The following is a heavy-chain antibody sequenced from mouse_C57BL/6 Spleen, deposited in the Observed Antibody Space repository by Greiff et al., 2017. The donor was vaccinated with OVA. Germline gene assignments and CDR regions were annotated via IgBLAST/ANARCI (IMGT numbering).Heavy chain of an antibody. CDR1: GYTFTDYY. J-gene: IGHJ4*01. Sequence: VQLQESGAELVRPGASVKLSCKASGYTFTDYYINWVKQRPGQGLEWIARIYPGSGNTYYNEKFKGKATLTSEKSSSTAYMQLSSLTSEDSAVYFCARRGGSYAMDYWGQGTSVTVSS. CDR3: ARRGGSYAMDY. CDR2: IYPGSGNT. V-gene: IGHV1-76*01.